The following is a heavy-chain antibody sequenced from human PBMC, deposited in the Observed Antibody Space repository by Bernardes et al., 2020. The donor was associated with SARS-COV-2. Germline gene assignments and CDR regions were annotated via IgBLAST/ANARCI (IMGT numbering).Heavy chain of an antibody. CDR1: GYTFTGYY. CDR3: ARDADQLGLGNWFDP. CDR2: INPNSGGT. D-gene: IGHD2-2*01. Sequence: ASVKVSCKASGYTFTGYYMHWVRQAPGQGLEWMGWINPNSGGTNYAQKFQGRVTMTRDTSISTAYMELSRLRSDDTAVYYCARDADQLGLGNWFDPWGQGTLVTVSS. J-gene: IGHJ5*02. V-gene: IGHV1-2*02.